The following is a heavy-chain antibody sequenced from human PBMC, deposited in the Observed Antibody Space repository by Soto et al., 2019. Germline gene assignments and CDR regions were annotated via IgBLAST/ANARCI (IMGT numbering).Heavy chain of an antibody. CDR2: IYYSGST. D-gene: IGHD6-6*01. CDR1: GGSISSGDYY. V-gene: IGHV4-30-4*01. Sequence: SETLSLTCTVSGGSISSGDYYWSWIRQPPGKGLEWIGYIYYSGSTYYNPSLKSRVTISVDTSKNQFSLKLSSVTAADTAVYYCARERPDGARLDPWGQGTLVTAPQ. J-gene: IGHJ5*02. CDR3: ARERPDGARLDP.